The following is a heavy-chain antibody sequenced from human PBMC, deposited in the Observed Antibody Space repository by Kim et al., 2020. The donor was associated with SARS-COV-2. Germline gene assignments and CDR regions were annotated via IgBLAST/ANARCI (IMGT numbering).Heavy chain of an antibody. V-gene: IGHV3-72*01. J-gene: IGHJ6*02. Sequence: GGSLRLSCAASGFTFSDHYMDWVRQAPGKGLEWVGRTRNKANSYTTEYAASVKGRFTISRDDSKNSLYLQMNSLKTEDTAVYYCAREIRRRDGYNPYYYYGMDVWGQGTTVTVSS. CDR1: GFTFSDHY. D-gene: IGHD5-12*01. CDR2: TRNKANSYTT. CDR3: AREIRRRDGYNPYYYYGMDV.